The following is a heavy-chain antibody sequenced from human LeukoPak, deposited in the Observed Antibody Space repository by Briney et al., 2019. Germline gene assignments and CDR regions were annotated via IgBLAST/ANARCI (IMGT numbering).Heavy chain of an antibody. Sequence: SETLSLTCAVYGGSFSGYYWSWIRQPPGKGLEWIGEINHSGSTNYNPSLESRVTISVDTSKNQFSLKLSSVTAADTAVYYCARGPHFWSGYHTGGMGFDYWGQGTLVTVSS. D-gene: IGHD3-3*02. CDR2: INHSGST. J-gene: IGHJ4*02. CDR1: GGSFSGYY. V-gene: IGHV4-34*01. CDR3: ARGPHFWSGYHTGGMGFDY.